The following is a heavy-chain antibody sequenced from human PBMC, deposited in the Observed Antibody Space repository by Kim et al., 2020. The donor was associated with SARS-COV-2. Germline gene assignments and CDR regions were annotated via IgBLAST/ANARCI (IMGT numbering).Heavy chain of an antibody. J-gene: IGHJ4*02. CDR2: FWYDGSNK. V-gene: IGHV3-33*01. Sequence: GGSLRLSCAASGFIFSSYGMHWVRQAPGKGLEWVAIFWYDGSNKYYADSVKGRFTISRDTSKNTLYLQMSSLRAEDTAVYYCVRDRDYYGSGSYFDYWGQGTLVTVSS. CDR1: GFIFSSYG. CDR3: VRDRDYYGSGSYFDY. D-gene: IGHD3-10*01.